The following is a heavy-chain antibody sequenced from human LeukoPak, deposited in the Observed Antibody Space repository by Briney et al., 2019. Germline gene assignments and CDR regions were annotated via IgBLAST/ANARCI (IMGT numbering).Heavy chain of an antibody. D-gene: IGHD5-12*01. V-gene: IGHV4-59*01. CDR2: VFYSGST. CDR3: ARVVYSGYDFRGAMDV. Sequence: SETLSLTCTVSGGSISNYYWSWIRQPPGKGLEWIGYVFYSGSTNYNPSLRSRVTISVDTSKNQFSLKLSSVTAADTAVYYCARVVYSGYDFRGAMDVWGKGTTVTVSS. CDR1: GGSISNYY. J-gene: IGHJ6*03.